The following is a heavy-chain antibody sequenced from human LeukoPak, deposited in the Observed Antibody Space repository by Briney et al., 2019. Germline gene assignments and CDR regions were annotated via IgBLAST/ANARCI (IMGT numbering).Heavy chain of an antibody. CDR2: ISGSGGST. J-gene: IGHJ6*02. V-gene: IGHV3-23*01. Sequence: GGSLRLSCAASGFTFSSYAMSWVRQAPGKGLEGVSAISGSGGSTYYADSVKGRVTISRDNSKNTLYLQMNSLRAEDTAVYYCAKPLNLDDSSGYYFHYYYYYGMDVWGQGTTVTVSS. CDR1: GFTFSSYA. CDR3: AKPLNLDDSSGYYFHYYYYYGMDV. D-gene: IGHD3-22*01.